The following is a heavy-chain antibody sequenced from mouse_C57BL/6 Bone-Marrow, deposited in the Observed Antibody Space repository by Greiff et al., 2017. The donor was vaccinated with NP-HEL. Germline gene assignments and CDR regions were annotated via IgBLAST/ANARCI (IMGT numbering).Heavy chain of an antibody. CDR2: IWSGGST. J-gene: IGHJ3*01. CDR1: GFSLTSYG. V-gene: IGHV2-2*01. Sequence: QVQLKESGPGLVQPSQSLSITCTVSGFSLTSYGVHWVRQSPGKGLEWLGVIWSGGSTDYNAAFISRLSISKDNSKSQVFFKMNSLQADDTAIYYCARGYYGSSPAWFAYWGQGTLVTVSA. D-gene: IGHD1-1*01. CDR3: ARGYYGSSPAWFAY.